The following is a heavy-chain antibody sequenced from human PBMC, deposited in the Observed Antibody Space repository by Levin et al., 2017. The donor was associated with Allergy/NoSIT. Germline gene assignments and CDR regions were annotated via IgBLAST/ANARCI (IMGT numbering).Heavy chain of an antibody. Sequence: ASVKVSCKASGYTFTSYGISWVRQAPGQGLEWMGWISTYNGNTNYAQKLQGRVTMTTDTSTSTAYMELRSLRSDDTAVYYCARLWVAAAHDAFDIWGQGTMVTVSS. CDR3: ARLWVAAAHDAFDI. D-gene: IGHD2-15*01. CDR2: ISTYNGNT. CDR1: GYTFTSYG. V-gene: IGHV1-18*01. J-gene: IGHJ3*02.